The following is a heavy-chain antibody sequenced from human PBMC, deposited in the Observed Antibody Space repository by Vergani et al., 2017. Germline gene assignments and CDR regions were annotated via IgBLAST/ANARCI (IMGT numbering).Heavy chain of an antibody. Sequence: QLQLHESGPGLVKPSEPLSLTFTVSGCSISSSSYYWGWIRQPPGKGLEWIGSIYYSGSTYYNPSLKSRVTISVDTSKNQFSLKLSSVTAADTAVYYCAREIQLWLGGMDVWGQGTTVTVSS. CDR1: GCSISSSSYY. J-gene: IGHJ6*02. V-gene: IGHV4-39*07. CDR2: IYYSGST. D-gene: IGHD5-18*01. CDR3: AREIQLWLGGMDV.